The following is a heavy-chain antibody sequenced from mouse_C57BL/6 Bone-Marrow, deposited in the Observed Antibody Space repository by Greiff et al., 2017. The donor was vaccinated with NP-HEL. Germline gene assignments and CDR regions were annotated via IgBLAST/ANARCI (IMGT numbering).Heavy chain of an antibody. CDR1: GFTFSDYG. V-gene: IGHV5-17*01. CDR2: ISSGSSTI. D-gene: IGHD2-1*01. J-gene: IGHJ4*01. Sequence: EVTLVESGGGLVKPGGSLKLSCAASGFTFSDYGMHWVRQAPEKGLEWVAYISSGSSTIYYADTVKGRFTISRDNAKNTLFLQMPSLRSEDTAMYYCATNYLYAMDYWGQGTSVTVSS. CDR3: ATNYLYAMDY.